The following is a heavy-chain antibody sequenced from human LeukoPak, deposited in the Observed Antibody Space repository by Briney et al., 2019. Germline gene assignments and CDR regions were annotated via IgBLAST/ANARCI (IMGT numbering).Heavy chain of an antibody. CDR2: IFHSGTT. D-gene: IGHD4-17*01. Sequence: SDSLSLTCNLSGDSLSSDYWSWIRQTPGKGLEWIGFIFHSGTTDYNPSLQSRATISIDTSRKSFSLKLLSVTAADTAVYYCARTRPQDYGTSYMDVWGTGATVTASS. V-gene: IGHV4-59*07. CDR3: ARTRPQDYGTSYMDV. CDR1: GDSLSSDY. J-gene: IGHJ6*03.